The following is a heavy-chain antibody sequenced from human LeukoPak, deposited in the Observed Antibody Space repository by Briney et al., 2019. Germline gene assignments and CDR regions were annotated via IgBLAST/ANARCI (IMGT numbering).Heavy chain of an antibody. CDR1: GGSISNYY. J-gene: IGHJ4*02. V-gene: IGHV4-4*07. CDR2: IYTSGSA. D-gene: IGHD6-6*01. CDR3: AREYSSSSPLDY. Sequence: PSETLSLTCTVSGGSISNYYWSWIRQPAGKGLEWIGRIYTSGSANYNPSLKSRVTMSVDTSKNQFSLKLSSVTAADTAVYYCAREYSSSSPLDYWGQGTLVTVSS.